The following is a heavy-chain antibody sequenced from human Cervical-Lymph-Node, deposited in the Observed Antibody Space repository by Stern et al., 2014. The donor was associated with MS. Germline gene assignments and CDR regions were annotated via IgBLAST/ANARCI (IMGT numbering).Heavy chain of an antibody. V-gene: IGHV5-51*03. D-gene: IGHD6-13*01. J-gene: IGHJ5*02. Sequence: VQLVESGAEVKKPGESLKISCTGSGYSFTSYWIAWVRHMPGKGLEWMGIVDPGDSDTRYSPSFQGQVSISADKSTSTAYLQWSSLKASDTAMYYCARTRYSSSWYTFDPWGQGTLVTVSS. CDR2: VDPGDSDT. CDR1: GYSFTSYW. CDR3: ARTRYSSSWYTFDP.